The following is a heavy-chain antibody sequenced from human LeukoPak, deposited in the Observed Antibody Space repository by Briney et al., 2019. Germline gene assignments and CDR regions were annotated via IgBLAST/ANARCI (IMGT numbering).Heavy chain of an antibody. CDR3: AKTVAGYWYFDL. D-gene: IGHD6-19*01. CDR1: GGSISHYF. V-gene: IGHV4-59*08. Sequence: PSETLSLTCTVSGGSISHYFWSWIRQPPGKALEWIGYIYYSGSTNYNPSLKSRVTISVDPSKNQFSLKLSSVTAADTAVYYCAKTVAGYWYFDLWGRGTLVTVSS. CDR2: IYYSGST. J-gene: IGHJ2*01.